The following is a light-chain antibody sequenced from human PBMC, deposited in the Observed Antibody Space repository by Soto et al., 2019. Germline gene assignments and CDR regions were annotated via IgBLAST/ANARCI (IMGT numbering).Light chain of an antibody. V-gene: IGKV1-5*03. CDR3: QQYDLYPWT. J-gene: IGKJ1*01. CDR1: QSISSW. CDR2: KAS. Sequence: DIQMTQSPSTLSASVGDRVTITCLASQSISSWLAWYQQKPGKAPKLLIYKASSLESGVPSRFSGSGSGTEFTLTISSLQPDDFATYYCQQYDLYPWTFGQGTKVEI.